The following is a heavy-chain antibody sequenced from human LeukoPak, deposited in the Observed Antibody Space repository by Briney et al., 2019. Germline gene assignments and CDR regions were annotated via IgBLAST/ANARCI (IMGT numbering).Heavy chain of an antibody. D-gene: IGHD7-27*01. J-gene: IGHJ4*02. Sequence: GGSLRLSCAASGFTFSSYSMNWVRQAPGKGLEWVSSISSSSSYIYYADSVKGRFTITRDNAKNSLYLQMNSLRAEDTAVYYCARQTGDYPDFDYWGQGTLVTVSS. CDR3: ARQTGDYPDFDY. V-gene: IGHV3-21*01. CDR2: ISSSSSYI. CDR1: GFTFSSYS.